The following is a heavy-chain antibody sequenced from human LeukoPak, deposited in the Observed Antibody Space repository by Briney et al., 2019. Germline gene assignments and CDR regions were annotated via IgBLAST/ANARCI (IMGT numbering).Heavy chain of an antibody. Sequence: GGSLRLSCAASGFTFSSYWMSWVRQAPGKGLEWVANIKQDGSEKYYVDSVKGRFTISRDNAKNSLYLQMNSLRAEDTAVYYCAKGSNWNLPYYFDYWGQGTLATVSS. CDR2: IKQDGSEK. CDR1: GFTFSSYW. CDR3: AKGSNWNLPYYFDY. V-gene: IGHV3-7*01. J-gene: IGHJ4*02. D-gene: IGHD1-20*01.